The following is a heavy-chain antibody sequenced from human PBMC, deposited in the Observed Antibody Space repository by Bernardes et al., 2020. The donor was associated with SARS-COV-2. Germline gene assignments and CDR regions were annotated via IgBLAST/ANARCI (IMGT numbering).Heavy chain of an antibody. V-gene: IGHV3-21*01. CDR1: GFTLGSHV. Sequence: GSLRLSCVASGFTLGSHVMNWVRQAPGKGLEWVALISDGGSDKFYADPVKGRFTISRDNSENSLFLQMNSLRAEDTAVYYCVRESPLRVSLFRGGLLKKYQGDFQFTNYDMDVWGQGTTVTVSS. CDR3: VRESPLRVSLFRGGLLKKYQGDFQFTNYDMDV. CDR2: ISDGGSDK. D-gene: IGHD3-10*01. J-gene: IGHJ6*01.